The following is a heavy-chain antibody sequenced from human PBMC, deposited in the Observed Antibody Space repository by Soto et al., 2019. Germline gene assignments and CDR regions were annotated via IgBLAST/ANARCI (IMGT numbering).Heavy chain of an antibody. CDR1: GGSITSYY. J-gene: IGHJ2*01. V-gene: IGHV4-59*08. CDR3: ARHAASAPGYWYFDL. D-gene: IGHD6-19*01. CDR2: IHYSENT. Sequence: QVQLQESGPGLVKPSETLSLTCTVSGGSITSYYWSWMRQPPGKGLEWIGYIHYSENTNYNPSLQSRVTMAVDTSKNQFSLKLRSVTAADTAVYYCARHAASAPGYWYFDLWGRGTLVTVSS.